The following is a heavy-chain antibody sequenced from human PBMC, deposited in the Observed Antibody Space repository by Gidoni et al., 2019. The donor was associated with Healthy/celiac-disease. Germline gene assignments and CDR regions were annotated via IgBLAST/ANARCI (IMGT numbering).Heavy chain of an antibody. CDR2: IIPIFGTA. J-gene: IGHJ2*01. Sequence: QVQLVQSGAEVKKPGSSVKVSCKASGVTFSSYAISWVRQAPGQGLEWMGGIIPIFGTANYAQKFQGRVTITADESTSTAYMELSSLRSEDTAVYYCARGYYDSSGYYYQNWYFDLWGRGTLVTVSS. CDR1: GVTFSSYA. CDR3: ARGYYDSSGYYYQNWYFDL. D-gene: IGHD3-22*01. V-gene: IGHV1-69*01.